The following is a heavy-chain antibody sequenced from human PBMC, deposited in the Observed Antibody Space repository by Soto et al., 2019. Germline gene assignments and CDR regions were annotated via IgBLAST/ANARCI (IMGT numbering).Heavy chain of an antibody. J-gene: IGHJ5*02. CDR2: IYYSGST. CDR3: ARVRYCSGGSCYPRFDP. Sequence: QVQLQESGPGLVKPSQTLSLTCTVSGGSISSGGYYWSWIRQHPGKGLEWIGYIYYSGSTYYNPSRKSRVTISVDTSKNPFSLKLSSVTAADTAVYYCARVRYCSGGSCYPRFDPWGQGTLVTVSS. D-gene: IGHD2-15*01. V-gene: IGHV4-31*03. CDR1: GGSISSGGYY.